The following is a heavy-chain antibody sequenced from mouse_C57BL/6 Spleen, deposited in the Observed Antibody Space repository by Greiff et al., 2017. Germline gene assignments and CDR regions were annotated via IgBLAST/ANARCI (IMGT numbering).Heavy chain of an antibody. CDR1: GYAFSSYW. Sequence: QVQLQQSGAELVKPGASVKISCKASGYAFSSYWMNWVKQRPGKGLEWIGQIYPGDGDTNYNGKFKGKATLTADKSSSTAYMQLSSLTSEDSAVYFCARGGLRRYAMDYWGQGTSVTVSS. V-gene: IGHV1-80*01. CDR3: ARGGLRRYAMDY. CDR2: IYPGDGDT. J-gene: IGHJ4*01. D-gene: IGHD2-4*01.